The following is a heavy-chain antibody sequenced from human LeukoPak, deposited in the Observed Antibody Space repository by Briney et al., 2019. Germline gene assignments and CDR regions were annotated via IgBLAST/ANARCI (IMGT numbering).Heavy chain of an antibody. CDR1: GYSFTSYW. D-gene: IGHD3-10*01. Sequence: KGGEALKICCTGSGYSFTSYWIGWVRQMPGKGLGWVGIIYPGGSDTRYSPSFQGQVTISADKSVSPAYLQWSSVRASDPAMYYCARREATVGPGAFDIWGQGTMVTVSS. V-gene: IGHV5-51*01. CDR2: IYPGGSDT. CDR3: ARREATVGPGAFDI. J-gene: IGHJ3*02.